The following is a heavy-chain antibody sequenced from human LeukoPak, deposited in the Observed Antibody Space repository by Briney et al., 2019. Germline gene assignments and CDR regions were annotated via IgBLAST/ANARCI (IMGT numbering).Heavy chain of an antibody. CDR2: IRYDGSNK. J-gene: IGHJ4*02. V-gene: IGHV3-30*02. CDR1: GFTFSSYG. Sequence: GGSLRLSCAASGFTFSSYGMHWVRQAPGKGLEWVAFIRYDGSNKYYADSVKGRFTISRDNSKNTLYLQMNSLRAEDTAVYYCARDFVGAILFDYWGQGTLVTVSS. CDR3: ARDFVGAILFDY. D-gene: IGHD1-26*01.